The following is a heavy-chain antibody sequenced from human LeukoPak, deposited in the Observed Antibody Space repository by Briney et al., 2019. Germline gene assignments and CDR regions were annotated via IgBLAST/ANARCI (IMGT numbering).Heavy chain of an antibody. CDR1: GGTFSSYA. D-gene: IGHD6-19*01. Sequence: ASVKVSCKASGGTFSSYAISWVRQATGLGLEWMGWMNPNSGNTGYAQKFQGRVTMTRNTSISTAYMELSSLRSEDTAVYYCARVIAVVDDAFDIWGQGTMVTVSS. CDR3: ARVIAVVDDAFDI. V-gene: IGHV1-8*02. J-gene: IGHJ3*02. CDR2: MNPNSGNT.